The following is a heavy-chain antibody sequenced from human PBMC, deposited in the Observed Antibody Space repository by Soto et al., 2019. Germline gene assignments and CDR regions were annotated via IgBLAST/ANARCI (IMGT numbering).Heavy chain of an antibody. CDR2: ISYDGSNK. V-gene: IGHV3-30*18. D-gene: IGHD3-3*01. CDR3: AKVQLGSFGGAPPYYYYYGIDV. CDR1: GFTFSSYG. J-gene: IGHJ6*02. Sequence: QVQLVESGGGVVQPGRSLRLSCAASGFTFSSYGMHWVRQAPGKGLEWVAVISYDGSNKYYADSVKGRFTISRDNSKNTMYLQMNSLRAEDTAVYYCAKVQLGSFGGAPPYYYYYGIDVWCQGTTVTVSS.